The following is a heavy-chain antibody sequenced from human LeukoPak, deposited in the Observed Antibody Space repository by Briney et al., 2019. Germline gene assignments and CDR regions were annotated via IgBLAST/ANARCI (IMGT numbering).Heavy chain of an antibody. J-gene: IGHJ6*03. CDR2: IHSGGTT. CDR1: GGSIINYY. V-gene: IGHV4-4*07. Sequence: SETLSLTCTVSGGSIINYYFTWIRQPAGKGLEWIGRIHSGGTTNYNPSLMSRVTLSVDTSKNQISLRLTSVTAADTALYYCARDNPSGYTYGYEHYYYYMDVWGKGTTVTVSS. CDR3: ARDNPSGYTYGYEHYYYYMDV. D-gene: IGHD5-18*01.